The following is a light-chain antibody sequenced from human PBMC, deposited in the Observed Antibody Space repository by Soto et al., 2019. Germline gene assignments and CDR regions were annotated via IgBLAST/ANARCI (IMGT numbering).Light chain of an antibody. CDR3: CSYAGNHNYV. CDR1: SSDVGGYNY. Sequence: QPVLTQPPSASGSPGQSVAISCTGTSSDVGGYNYVSWYQQHPGKAPKLMIYEVTKRPSGVPDRFSGSKSGNTASLTVSGLQTEDEADYYCCSYAGNHNYVFGTGPKLTVL. J-gene: IGLJ1*01. CDR2: EVT. V-gene: IGLV2-8*01.